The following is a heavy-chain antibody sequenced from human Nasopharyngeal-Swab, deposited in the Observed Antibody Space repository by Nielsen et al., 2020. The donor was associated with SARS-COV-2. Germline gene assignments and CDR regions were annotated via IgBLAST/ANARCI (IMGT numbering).Heavy chain of an antibody. CDR3: ATGHLPLAYYDSSAHGWY. Sequence: ASVKVSCKVSGYTLTELSMHWVRQAPGKWLEWMGGFDPEDGETIYAQKFQGRVTMTEDTSTDTAYMELSSRRSEDTAVYYCATGHLPLAYYDSSAHGWYWGQGTLVTVSS. CDR2: FDPEDGET. D-gene: IGHD3-22*01. V-gene: IGHV1-24*01. CDR1: GYTLTELS. J-gene: IGHJ4*02.